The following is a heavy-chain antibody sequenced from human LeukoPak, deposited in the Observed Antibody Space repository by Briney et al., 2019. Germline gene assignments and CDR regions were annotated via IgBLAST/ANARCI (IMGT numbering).Heavy chain of an antibody. V-gene: IGHV4-38-2*02. D-gene: IGHD3-22*01. J-gene: IGHJ4*02. CDR1: GYSISSGFY. CDR2: IYHSGST. CDR3: ARGGYYYDSSGYYPSHFDY. Sequence: TSSETLSLTCTVSGYSISSGFYWGWIRQPPGKGLECIGSIYHSGSTYYNPSLKSRVTISVDTSKNQFSLKLSSVTAADTAVYYCARGGYYYDSSGYYPSHFDYWGQGTLVTVSS.